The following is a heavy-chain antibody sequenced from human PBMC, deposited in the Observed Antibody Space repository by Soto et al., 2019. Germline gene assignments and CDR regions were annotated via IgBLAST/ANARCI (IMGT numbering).Heavy chain of an antibody. Sequence: ASVKVSCKASGYTFTGYYMHWVRQAPGQGLEWMGWINPNSGGTNYAQKFQGWVTMTRDTSISTAYMELSRLRSDDTAVYYCARGYCSSTGCYGNNWFDPWGQGTLVTVSS. CDR1: GYTFTGYY. CDR2: INPNSGGT. V-gene: IGHV1-2*04. D-gene: IGHD2-2*01. J-gene: IGHJ5*02. CDR3: ARGYCSSTGCYGNNWFDP.